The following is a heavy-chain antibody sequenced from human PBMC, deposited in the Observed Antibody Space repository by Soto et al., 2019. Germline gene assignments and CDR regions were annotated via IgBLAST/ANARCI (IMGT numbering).Heavy chain of an antibody. CDR1: GYSHTDLS. Sequence: SVKVSCEVSGYSHTDLSMHWVRQAPGKGLEWMGGFDPEDGETIYAQKFQGRVTMTEDTSTDTAYMELSSLRSEDTAVYYCATSAIFGVVQARYFDYWGRGTLVTVSS. CDR2: FDPEDGET. D-gene: IGHD3-3*01. J-gene: IGHJ4*02. V-gene: IGHV1-24*01. CDR3: ATSAIFGVVQARYFDY.